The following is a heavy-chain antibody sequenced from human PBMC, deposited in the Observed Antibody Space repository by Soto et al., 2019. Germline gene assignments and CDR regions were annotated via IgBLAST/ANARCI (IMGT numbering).Heavy chain of an antibody. CDR1: GFTFTTYS. CDR3: ARDNQWMLPHYYGLDV. Sequence: QVQLVESGGGVVQPGRSLRLSCAASGFTFTTYSMHWVRQAPAKGLEWVAVTSFNGDSQYYAVSVKGRFTISRDNSKNTVDLQMNSLRIEDTAVYYCARDNQWMLPHYYGLDVWGQGTTVTVSS. CDR2: TSFNGDSQ. D-gene: IGHD6-19*01. J-gene: IGHJ6*02. V-gene: IGHV3-30-3*01.